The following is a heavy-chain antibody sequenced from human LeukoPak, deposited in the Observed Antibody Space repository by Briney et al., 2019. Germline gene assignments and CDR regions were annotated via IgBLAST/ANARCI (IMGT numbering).Heavy chain of an antibody. CDR3: VKAQGYCSGGTCYIDY. Sequence: GGSLRLSCSASGFTFRTYVTYWVRQAPGRGLEYVSAIGGDGYSTYADSVKCRFTISRDNSKNTLYLQMSSLRAEDTAVCYCVKAQGYCSGGTCYIDYWGQGTLVTVSS. D-gene: IGHD2-15*01. J-gene: IGHJ4*02. CDR2: IGGDGYST. V-gene: IGHV3-64D*06. CDR1: GFTFRTYV.